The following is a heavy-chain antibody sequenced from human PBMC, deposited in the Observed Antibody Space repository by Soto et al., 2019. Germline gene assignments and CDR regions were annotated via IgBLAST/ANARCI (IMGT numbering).Heavy chain of an antibody. Sequence: SETLSLTYSVSGDSISNLDYFWAWIRQPPGQALEYIGYIYKSEITYYNPSFESRVAISVDTSKSQFSLNVTSVTAADTAVYFCARGRYCLTGRCFPNWFDSWGQGALVTVSS. CDR1: GDSISNLDYF. D-gene: IGHD7-27*01. CDR2: IYKSEIT. CDR3: ARGRYCLTGRCFPNWFDS. V-gene: IGHV4-30-4*01. J-gene: IGHJ5*01.